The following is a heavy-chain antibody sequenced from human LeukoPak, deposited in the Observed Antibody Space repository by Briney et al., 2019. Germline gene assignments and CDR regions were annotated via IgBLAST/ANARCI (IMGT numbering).Heavy chain of an antibody. J-gene: IGHJ4*02. Sequence: PGGSLRLSCAVSGFTFSTYSMTWVRQAPGKGLEWISYISSDGSSIYYADSVRGRFTISRDNAKKSLYLEMNSLRAEDTAVYYCARARYYYGSGSYGSIDYWGQGTLVTVSS. CDR2: ISSDGSSI. CDR1: GFTFSTYS. CDR3: ARARYYYGSGSYGSIDY. V-gene: IGHV3-48*01. D-gene: IGHD3-10*01.